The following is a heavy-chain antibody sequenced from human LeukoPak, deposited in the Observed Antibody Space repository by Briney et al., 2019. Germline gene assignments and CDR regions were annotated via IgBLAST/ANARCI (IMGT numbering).Heavy chain of an antibody. CDR2: FDPEDGET. V-gene: IGHV1-24*01. CDR3: ATLRLWGMTTVTTRDY. CDR1: GYTLTELS. Sequence: ASVKVSCKVSGYTLTELSMHWVRQAPGTGLEWMGGFDPEDGETIYAQKFQGRVTMTEDTSTDTAYMELSSLRSEDTAVYYCATLRLWGMTTVTTRDYWGQGTLVTVSS. J-gene: IGHJ4*02. D-gene: IGHD4-17*01.